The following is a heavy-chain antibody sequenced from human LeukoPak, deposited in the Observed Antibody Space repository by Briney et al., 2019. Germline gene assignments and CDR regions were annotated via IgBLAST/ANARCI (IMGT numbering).Heavy chain of an antibody. J-gene: IGHJ4*02. CDR2: IYYSVST. CDR3: ARVTGYMVEDFFDY. D-gene: IGHD3-9*01. V-gene: IGHV4-59*01. Sequence: SETLSLTCTVSGRSISSYYWSWLRQPPGKGLEWIGYIYYSVSTNYNPSLKSRVTISVDTSKNQFSLKLRYVTAADTAVYYCARVTGYMVEDFFDYWGQGTLVTVSS. CDR1: GRSISSYY.